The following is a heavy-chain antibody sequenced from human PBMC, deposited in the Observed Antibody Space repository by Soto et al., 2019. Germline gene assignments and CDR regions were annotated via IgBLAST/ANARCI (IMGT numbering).Heavy chain of an antibody. CDR3: ARAPKGGVFDF. Sequence: GGSLRLSCAASGFTFSSYSMNWVRQAPGKGLEWVSSISSSSSYIYYADSVKGRFTISRDNAKNSLYLQMNSLRAEDTAVYYCARAPKGGVFDFWGQGALVTVSS. V-gene: IGHV3-21*01. D-gene: IGHD3-16*01. CDR1: GFTFSSYS. J-gene: IGHJ4*02. CDR2: ISSSSSYI.